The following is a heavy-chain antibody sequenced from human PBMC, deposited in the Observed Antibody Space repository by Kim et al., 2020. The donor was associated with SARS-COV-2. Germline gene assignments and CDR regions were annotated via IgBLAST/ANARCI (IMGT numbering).Heavy chain of an antibody. CDR3: IHRGQLSGFGENRWFAP. D-gene: IGHD3-10*01. V-gene: IGHV2-5*02. J-gene: IGHJ5*02. Sequence: SGPTLVNPTQTLTLTCTFSGFSLRTKGLGVGWIRQPPGKALEWLALFYSDDDNRYNPSLQSRITITEGTSNNQVVLTMTDVDPLDTATYYCIHRGQLSGFGENRWFAPWGQGTLVTVSS. CDR1: GFSLRTKGLG. CDR2: FYSDDDN.